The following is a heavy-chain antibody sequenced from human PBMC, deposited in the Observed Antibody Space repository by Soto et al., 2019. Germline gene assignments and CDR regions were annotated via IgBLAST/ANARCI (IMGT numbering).Heavy chain of an antibody. Sequence: QVQLLQSGAEVKKPGSSVKVSCKASGGTFSSYAISWVRQAPGQGLEWMGGIIPIFGTANYAQKFQGRVTITADESTSTAYMELSSLRSEDTAVYYCARHTTVTPWTGYFDLWGRGTLVTVSS. J-gene: IGHJ2*01. V-gene: IGHV1-69*01. CDR1: GGTFSSYA. D-gene: IGHD4-17*01. CDR3: ARHTTVTPWTGYFDL. CDR2: IIPIFGTA.